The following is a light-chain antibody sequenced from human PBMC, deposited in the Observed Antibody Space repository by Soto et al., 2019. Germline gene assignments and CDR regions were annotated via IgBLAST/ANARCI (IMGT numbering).Light chain of an antibody. Sequence: DIVLTQSPGTLSLSPGETATLSCRASQSVNSNYLAWYQQKPGQAPRLLIYGASARATGIPDRFSGSGSGTDFSLAMSRLEPEDFAVYYCQHFGGWSYTFGQGTKLEIK. V-gene: IGKV3-20*01. J-gene: IGKJ2*01. CDR3: QHFGGWSYT. CDR1: QSVNSNY. CDR2: GAS.